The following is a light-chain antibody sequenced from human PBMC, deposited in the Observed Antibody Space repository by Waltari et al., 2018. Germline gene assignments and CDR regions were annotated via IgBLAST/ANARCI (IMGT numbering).Light chain of an antibody. V-gene: IGLV1-47*01. CDR1: SSNIGSHY. CDR3: AAWDDSLSGRV. CDR2: RNN. Sequence: QSVLTQPPSASGTPGQMVTISCSGSSSNIGSHYVYWYQQLPGTAPKPLIYRNNQRPSGVPDRFSGSKSGTSASLAISGLRSEDEADYYCAAWDDSLSGRVFGGGTKLTVL. J-gene: IGLJ3*02.